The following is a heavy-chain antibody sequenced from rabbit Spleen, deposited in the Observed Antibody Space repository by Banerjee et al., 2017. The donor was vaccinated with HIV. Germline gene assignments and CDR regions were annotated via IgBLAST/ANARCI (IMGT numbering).Heavy chain of an antibody. CDR1: AFSFSDRDV. D-gene: IGHD1-1*01. CDR3: ARDLVAVIGWNFNL. CDR2: INAATAKP. J-gene: IGHJ4*01. Sequence: QEQLVESGGGLVKPEGSLTLTCKASAFSFSDRDVMCWVRQAPGKGLEWIACINAATAKPVYATWAKGRFTISRTSSTTVILQMTSLTAADTATYFCARDLVAVIGWNFNLWGPGTLVTVS. V-gene: IGHV1S45*01.